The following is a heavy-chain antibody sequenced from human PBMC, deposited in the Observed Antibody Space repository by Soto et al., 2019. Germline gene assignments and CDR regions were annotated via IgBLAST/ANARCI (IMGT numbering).Heavy chain of an antibody. V-gene: IGHV3-74*01. CDR3: ARGSYSSSHVDP. CDR2: INSDGSST. Sequence: GSLRLSCAASGFTFSSYWMHWVRQAPGKGLVWVSRINSDGSSTSYADSVKGRFTISRDNAKNTLYLQMNSLRAEDTAVYYCARGSYSSSHVDPWGQGTLVTVSS. J-gene: IGHJ5*02. D-gene: IGHD6-13*01. CDR1: GFTFSSYW.